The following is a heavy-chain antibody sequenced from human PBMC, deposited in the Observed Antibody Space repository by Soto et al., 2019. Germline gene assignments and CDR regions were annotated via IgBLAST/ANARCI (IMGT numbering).Heavy chain of an antibody. Sequence: DVQLLESGGGLIQPGGSLRLSCAATGFSFNNYAMAWVRQAPGKALEWVSSIGHSGYSINYGDSVKGRFTISRDNSNNILFLEMNGLRAEDTAVYYCARSDDKDILTGCYNWGQGALVTVSS. D-gene: IGHD3-9*01. CDR3: ARSDDKDILTGCYN. CDR2: IGHSGYSI. CDR1: GFSFNNYA. J-gene: IGHJ4*02. V-gene: IGHV3-23*01.